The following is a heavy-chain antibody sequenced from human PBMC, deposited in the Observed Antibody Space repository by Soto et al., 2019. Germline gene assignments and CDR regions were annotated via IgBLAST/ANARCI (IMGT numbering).Heavy chain of an antibody. J-gene: IGHJ4*02. CDR3: TRRGSGSYYDY. CDR1: GFTFSSYA. CDR2: ISGSGGST. D-gene: IGHD1-26*01. V-gene: IGHV3-23*01. Sequence: EVQLLESGGGLVQPGGSLRLSCAASGFTFSSYAMRWVRQAPGKGLEWVSAISGSGGSTYYADSVKGRFTISRDNSKNTLYLQMNSLRAEDTAVYYCTRRGSGSYYDYWGQGTLVTVSS.